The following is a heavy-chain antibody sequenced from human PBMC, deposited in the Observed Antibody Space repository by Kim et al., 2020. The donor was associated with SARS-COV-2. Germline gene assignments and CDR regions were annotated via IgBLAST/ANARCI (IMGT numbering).Heavy chain of an antibody. Sequence: GGSLRLSCAASGFTFSSYSMNWVRQAPGKGLEWVSYISSSSSTIYYADSVKGRFTISRDNAKNSLYLQMNSLRDEDTAVYYCARGLQEAHDYGDYAPNYYYYYGMDVWGQGTTVTVSS. CDR3: ARGLQEAHDYGDYAPNYYYYYGMDV. D-gene: IGHD4-17*01. CDR1: GFTFSSYS. V-gene: IGHV3-48*02. CDR2: ISSSSSTI. J-gene: IGHJ6*02.